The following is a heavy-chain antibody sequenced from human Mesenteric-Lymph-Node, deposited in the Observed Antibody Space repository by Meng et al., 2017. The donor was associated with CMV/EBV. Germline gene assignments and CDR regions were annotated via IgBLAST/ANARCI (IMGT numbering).Heavy chain of an antibody. D-gene: IGHD2-2*01. V-gene: IGHV1-2*06. J-gene: IGHJ4*02. Sequence: SGYTFTAYYMHWVRQAPGQGLEWMGRINPSSGGTNYALKFQGRVSMTRDTSISTVYMELGSLRSDDTAVYFCAREYCTTISCSYYFDYWGQGSLVTVSS. CDR3: AREYCTTISCSYYFDY. CDR2: INPSSGGT. CDR1: GYTFTAYY.